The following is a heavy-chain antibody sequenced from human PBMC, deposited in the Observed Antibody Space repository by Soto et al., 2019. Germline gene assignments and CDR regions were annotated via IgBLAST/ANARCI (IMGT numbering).Heavy chain of an antibody. J-gene: IGHJ6*02. CDR3: ARVRGDIVVVPAATPYYYYGMDV. CDR2: ISAYNGNT. CDR1: GYRFTSYG. D-gene: IGHD2-2*01. Sequence: SVKVSCKASGYRFTSYGISWVRQAPGQGLEWMGWISAYNGNTNYAQKLQGRVTMTTDTSTSTAYMELRSLRSDDTAVYYCARVRGDIVVVPAATPYYYYGMDVWGQGTTVTVSS. V-gene: IGHV1-18*01.